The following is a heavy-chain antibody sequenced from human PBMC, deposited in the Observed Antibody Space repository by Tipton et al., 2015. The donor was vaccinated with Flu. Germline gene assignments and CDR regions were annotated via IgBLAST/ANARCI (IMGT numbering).Heavy chain of an antibody. J-gene: IGHJ5*02. V-gene: IGHV4-38-2*01. CDR2: IHRTGNT. Sequence: TLSLTCSVSGDSIGSAYYWGWIRQPPGKGLEWIGNIHRTGNTYHNPSLKSRVTLSVDTSKNQFSLRLSSVAAADTAVYYCARRDYGNYVSEPKNWFDPWGQGILVTVSS. D-gene: IGHD4-11*01. CDR3: ARRDYGNYVSEPKNWFDP. CDR1: GDSIGSAYY.